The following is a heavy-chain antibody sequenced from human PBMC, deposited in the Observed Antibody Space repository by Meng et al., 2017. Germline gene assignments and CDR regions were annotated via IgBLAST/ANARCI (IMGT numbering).Heavy chain of an antibody. D-gene: IGHD3-10*01. CDR1: GGSFSGYY. CDR2: INHSGST. J-gene: IGHJ5*02. V-gene: IGHV4-34*01. Sequence: SETLSLTCAVYGGSFSGYYWSWIRQPPGKGLEWIGEINHSGSTNYNPSLKSRVTISVDTSKNQFSLKLSSVTDADTAVYYCARGRMVQGVIKSSWFDPWGQGTLVTVSS. CDR3: ARGRMVQGVIKSSWFDP.